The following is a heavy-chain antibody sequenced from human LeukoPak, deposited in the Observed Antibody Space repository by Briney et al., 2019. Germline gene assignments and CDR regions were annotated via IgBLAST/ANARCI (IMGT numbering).Heavy chain of an antibody. J-gene: IGHJ5*02. CDR1: GYSINSAYY. CDR3: AREGLNMVRGIIPKEAWGWFDP. CDR2: MYHSGST. V-gene: IGHV4-38-2*02. D-gene: IGHD3-10*01. Sequence: PSETLSLTCTVSGYSINSAYYGGWIRQPPGKGLEWIGSMYHSGSTYYNPSLKSRVTISVDTSKNQFSLKLSSVTAADTAVYYCAREGLNMVRGIIPKEAWGWFDPWGQGTLVTVSS.